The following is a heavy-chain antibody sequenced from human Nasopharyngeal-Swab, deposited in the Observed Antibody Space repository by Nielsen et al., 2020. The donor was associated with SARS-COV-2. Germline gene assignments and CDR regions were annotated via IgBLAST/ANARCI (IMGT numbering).Heavy chain of an antibody. CDR2: IDHSGST. Sequence: SETLSLTCAGYGGSFSGYYWHWIRQPPGKGLEWIGEIDHSGSTNYNPSLKTRVTISVDTSKNQFSLKLNSVTAADTAVYYCARGANYDYVWGSYPNDYGMDVWGQGTTVTVSS. D-gene: IGHD3-16*02. CDR3: ARGANYDYVWGSYPNDYGMDV. V-gene: IGHV4-34*01. J-gene: IGHJ6*02. CDR1: GGSFSGYY.